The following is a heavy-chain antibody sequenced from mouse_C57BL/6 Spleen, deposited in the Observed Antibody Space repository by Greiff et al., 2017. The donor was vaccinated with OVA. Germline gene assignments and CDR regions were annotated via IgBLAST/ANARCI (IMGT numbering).Heavy chain of an antibody. J-gene: IGHJ3*01. CDR2: ISSGSSTI. Sequence: EVMLVESGGGLVKPGGSLKLSCAASGFTFSDYGMHWVRQAPEKGLEWVAYISSGSSTIYYADTVKGRLTISRDNAKNTLFLQMTSLRSEDTAMYYCARDGNYGWFAYWGQGTLVTVSA. CDR3: ARDGNYGWFAY. CDR1: GFTFSDYG. V-gene: IGHV5-17*01. D-gene: IGHD2-1*01.